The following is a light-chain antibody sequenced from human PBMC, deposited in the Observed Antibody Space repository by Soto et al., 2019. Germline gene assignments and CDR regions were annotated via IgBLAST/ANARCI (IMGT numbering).Light chain of an antibody. CDR2: DTY. V-gene: IGLV7-46*01. CDR3: LLSDSGLSFV. J-gene: IGLJ1*01. CDR1: TGPVTRAHY. Sequence: QAVVTQEPSLTVSPGGTVTVTCGSSTGPVTRAHYLSWVQQRPGQAPRTLTYDTYNRHPWTPDRFSGSLLGGKAALTLSGAQPEDEADYYCLLSDSGLSFVFGSGTKLTVL.